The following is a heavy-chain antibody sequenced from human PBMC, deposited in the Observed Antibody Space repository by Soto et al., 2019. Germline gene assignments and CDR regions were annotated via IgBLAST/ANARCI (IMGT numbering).Heavy chain of an antibody. Sequence: QVQLVQSGAEVKKPGSSVRVSCQASGGTFSTYAFNWVRQAPGQGLEWMGGIIPMYNKSNYAPNFLGRVTIYADPSTRTAYMELTTLRSEDAAVYFCARGYSGGYFYAMDVWGQGTTVTVSS. CDR1: GGTFSTYA. CDR2: IIPMYNKS. V-gene: IGHV1-69*01. CDR3: ARGYSGGYFYAMDV. D-gene: IGHD4-4*01. J-gene: IGHJ6*02.